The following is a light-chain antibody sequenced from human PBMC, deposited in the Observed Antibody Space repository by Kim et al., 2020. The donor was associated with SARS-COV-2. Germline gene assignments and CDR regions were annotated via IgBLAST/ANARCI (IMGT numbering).Light chain of an antibody. Sequence: GQSITISCTGTISDVGGYNYVSWYQHHPGKAPNLMIYDVNKRPSGVSTRFSGSKSGNTASLTISGLQAEDEADYYCSSYTSSSTSVFGTGTKVTVL. V-gene: IGLV2-14*03. CDR2: DVN. J-gene: IGLJ1*01. CDR1: ISDVGGYNY. CDR3: SSYTSSSTSV.